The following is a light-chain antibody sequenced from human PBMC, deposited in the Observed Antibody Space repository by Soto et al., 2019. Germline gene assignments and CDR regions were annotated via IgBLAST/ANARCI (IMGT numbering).Light chain of an antibody. CDR1: QSISSS. Sequence: DIQMTQSPSTLSASVGDRVTITCRASQSISSSLAWYQQKPGKAPKLLIYKASSLESGVPSRFSGSGSGTEFTLTITSLQPDDFETYYCQQYNSYSRTFGQGTKVDIK. V-gene: IGKV1-5*03. CDR2: KAS. J-gene: IGKJ1*01. CDR3: QQYNSYSRT.